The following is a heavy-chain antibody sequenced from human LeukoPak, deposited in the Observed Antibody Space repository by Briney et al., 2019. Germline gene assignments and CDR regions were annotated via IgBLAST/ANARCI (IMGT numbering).Heavy chain of an antibody. J-gene: IGHJ4*02. D-gene: IGHD5-18*01. CDR3: ARGVDTAMVTEYYFDY. CDR2: IYYSGST. Sequence: SETLSLTCTVSGGSISSSSYYWGWIRQPPGKGLEWIGSIYYSGSTYYNPSLKSRVTISVDRSKNQFSLKLSSVSAADTAVYYCARGVDTAMVTEYYFDYWGQGTLVTVSS. CDR1: GGSISSSSYY. V-gene: IGHV4-39*07.